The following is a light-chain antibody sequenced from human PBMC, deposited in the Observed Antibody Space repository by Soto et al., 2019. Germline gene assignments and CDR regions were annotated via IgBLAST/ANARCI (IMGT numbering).Light chain of an antibody. V-gene: IGLV2-14*01. CDR1: SSDIGGYDY. Sequence: QSALTQPASVSGSPGQSITISCTGTSSDIGGYDYVSWYRQYPGKVPKLMIYDVTNRASGVPSRFSASKSGDTASLTISGLQAEDEADYYCSSYTSTSTLVVFGGGTKLTVL. CDR2: DVT. J-gene: IGLJ2*01. CDR3: SSYTSTSTLVV.